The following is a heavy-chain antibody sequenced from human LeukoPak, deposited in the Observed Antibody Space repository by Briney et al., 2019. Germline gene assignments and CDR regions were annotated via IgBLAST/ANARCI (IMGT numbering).Heavy chain of an antibody. CDR1: GFTYSSYS. V-gene: IGHV3-48*01. J-gene: IGHJ6*03. CDR2: ISSTSSTI. CDR3: ASYHSSGSYYQGYYMDV. D-gene: IGHD1-26*01. Sequence: GGSLRLSCAASGFTYSSYSMNWVRQAPGKGLEWVSYISSTSSTIYYADSVKGRFTISRDNAKNSLYLQMNSLRAEDTAVYYCASYHSSGSYYQGYYMDVWGKGTTVTVSS.